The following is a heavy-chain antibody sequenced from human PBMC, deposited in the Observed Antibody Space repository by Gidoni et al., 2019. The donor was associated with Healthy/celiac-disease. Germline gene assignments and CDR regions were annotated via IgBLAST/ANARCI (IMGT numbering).Heavy chain of an antibody. CDR1: GFTVSIYS. V-gene: IGHV3-21*01. Sequence: EVQLVESGGGLVKPGGSLRLSCAASGFTVSIYSMNWVRPAPGKGLGWFSSISSSISYIYYADSVKGRFTISRDNAKNSLYLQMNSLRSEDTAVYYCARTQTGTNYWGQGTLVTVSS. CDR2: ISSSISYI. D-gene: IGHD1-7*01. J-gene: IGHJ4*02. CDR3: ARTQTGTNY.